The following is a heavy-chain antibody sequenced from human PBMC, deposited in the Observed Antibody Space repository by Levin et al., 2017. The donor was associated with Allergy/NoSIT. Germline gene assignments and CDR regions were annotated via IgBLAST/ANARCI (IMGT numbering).Heavy chain of an antibody. CDR1: GFTFDDYA. D-gene: IGHD3-22*01. V-gene: IGHV3-9*01. CDR2: ISWNSGRI. CDR3: AKDFYYDDSSGNYLDY. Sequence: LSLTCAASGFTFDDYAMHWVRQVPGKGLEWVSGISWNSGRIGYADSVKGRFTISRDNAKNSLYLQMKNLRTEDTALYYCAKDFYYDDSSGNYLDYWGQGTLVTVSS. J-gene: IGHJ4*02.